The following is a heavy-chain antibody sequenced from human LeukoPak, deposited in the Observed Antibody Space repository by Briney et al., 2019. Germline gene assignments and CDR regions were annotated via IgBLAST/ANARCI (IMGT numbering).Heavy chain of an antibody. D-gene: IGHD3-22*01. CDR3: ARLTLDSSGYNHIDY. J-gene: IGHJ4*02. Sequence: SETLSLTCPVTGGSNSNYYWSRIRQPAGKGLDWIGRIYTSGSTNYYPSLKSRVTMSVDTSKNQSSLKLSSVTAADTAVYYCARLTLDSSGYNHIDYWGQRTLGTVSS. V-gene: IGHV4-4*07. CDR1: GGSNSNYY. CDR2: IYTSGST.